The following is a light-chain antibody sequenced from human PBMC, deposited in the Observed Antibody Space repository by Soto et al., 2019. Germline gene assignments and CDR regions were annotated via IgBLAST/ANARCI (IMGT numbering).Light chain of an antibody. J-gene: IGKJ5*01. CDR3: QQLNSYPAIT. Sequence: DIQLTQSPSLLSASVGDRVTITCRASQGISSYLAWYQQKPGKAPKLLIYAASTLQSGVPSRFSGSGSGTEFTLTISSLQPEDFATYYCQQLNSYPAITFGQGTRLEIK. V-gene: IGKV1-9*01. CDR1: QGISSY. CDR2: AAS.